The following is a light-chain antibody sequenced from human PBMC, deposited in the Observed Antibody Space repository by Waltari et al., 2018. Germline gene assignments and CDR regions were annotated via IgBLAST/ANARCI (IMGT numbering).Light chain of an antibody. Sequence: SYELTQPPSVSVSPGQTARITCSGDTLPKKYAYWYQQKSGQAPVLVLYGDNKRPSGIPGRFSGSISGTMATLTISGAQVEDEADYYCCSTDSSTKGVFGAGTKVTVL. V-gene: IGLV3-10*01. CDR1: TLPKKY. J-gene: IGLJ1*01. CDR3: CSTDSSTKGV. CDR2: GDN.